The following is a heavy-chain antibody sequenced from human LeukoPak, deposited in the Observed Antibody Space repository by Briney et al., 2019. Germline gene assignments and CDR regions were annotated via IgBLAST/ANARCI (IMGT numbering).Heavy chain of an antibody. D-gene: IGHD1-26*01. V-gene: IGHV4-39*07. CDR1: GDSISSSNSY. Sequence: SETLSLTCTVSGDSISSSNSYWGWIRQPPGKGLEWIGSIYHSGSTYYNPSLKSRVTISVDTSKNQFSLKLSSVTAADTAVYYCARGGIVGATKDLWGQGTLVTVSS. J-gene: IGHJ4*02. CDR3: ARGGIVGATKDL. CDR2: IYHSGST.